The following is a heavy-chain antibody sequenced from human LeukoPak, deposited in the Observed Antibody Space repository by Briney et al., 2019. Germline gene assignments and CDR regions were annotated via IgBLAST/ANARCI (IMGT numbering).Heavy chain of an antibody. V-gene: IGHV4-59*08. J-gene: IGHJ4*02. CDR1: GYSISGSY. D-gene: IGHD6-6*01. CDR3: ARHTSVRPFDF. CDR2: IYYTGDT. Sequence: SETLSLTCSVSGYSISGSYWSWIRQPPGKGLEWIGYIYYTGDTNSNPSLKSRVIISLDTSKNQVSLQVTSVTAADTAVYYCARHTSVRPFDFWGQETLVTVSS.